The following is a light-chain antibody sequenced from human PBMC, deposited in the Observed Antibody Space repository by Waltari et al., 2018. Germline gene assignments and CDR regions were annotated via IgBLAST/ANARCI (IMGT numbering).Light chain of an antibody. V-gene: IGLV3-1*01. CDR3: QAWDSSTVYVV. CDR1: QLGDKY. CDR2: QDT. Sequence: SFELTQTPSVSVSPGQPASITCSGDQLGDKYACWYQQKPGQSPVLVIDQDTKRPSGIPERFSGSNSGNTATLTISGTQAMDEADYYCQAWDSSTVYVVFGGGTKLTVL. J-gene: IGLJ2*01.